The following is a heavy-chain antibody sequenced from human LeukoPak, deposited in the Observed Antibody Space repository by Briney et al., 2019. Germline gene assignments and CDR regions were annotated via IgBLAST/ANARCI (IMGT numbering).Heavy chain of an antibody. CDR3: AKDKGREGDY. V-gene: IGHV3-30*18. Sequence: GRSLRLSCAASGFPFSNYGMHWVRQAPGKGLEWVAVISADGIDKYYADSVRGRFTISRDNSKNTLYLQMSSLRPEDTAVYYCAKDKGREGDYWGQGNLVTVSS. CDR2: ISADGIDK. J-gene: IGHJ4*02. CDR1: GFPFSNYG.